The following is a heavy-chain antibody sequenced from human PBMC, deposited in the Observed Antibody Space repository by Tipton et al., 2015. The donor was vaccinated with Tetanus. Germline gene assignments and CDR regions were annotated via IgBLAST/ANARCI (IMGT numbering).Heavy chain of an antibody. V-gene: IGHV1-69*01. CDR1: GGTFSSYA. D-gene: IGHD6-6*01. CDR3: ARGVGAARPTSDYFDY. Sequence: QSGPEVKKPGSSVKVSCKASGGTFSSYAISWVRQAPGQGLEWMGGIIPIFGTANYAQKFQGRVTITADESTSTAYMELSSLRSEDPAVYYCARGVGAARPTSDYFDYWGQGTLVTVSS. J-gene: IGHJ4*02. CDR2: IIPIFGTA.